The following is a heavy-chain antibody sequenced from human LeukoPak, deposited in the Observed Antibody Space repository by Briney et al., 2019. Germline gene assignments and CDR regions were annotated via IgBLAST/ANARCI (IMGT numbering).Heavy chain of an antibody. Sequence: ASVKASCRVSGYTLTELSMHWVRQAPGKGLEWMGGFDPEDGETIYAQKFQGRVTMTEDTSTDTAYMELSSLRSEDTAVYYCATGYSSGWTWYNWFDPWGQGTLVTVSS. J-gene: IGHJ5*02. CDR2: FDPEDGET. V-gene: IGHV1-24*01. D-gene: IGHD6-19*01. CDR3: ATGYSSGWTWYNWFDP. CDR1: GYTLTELS.